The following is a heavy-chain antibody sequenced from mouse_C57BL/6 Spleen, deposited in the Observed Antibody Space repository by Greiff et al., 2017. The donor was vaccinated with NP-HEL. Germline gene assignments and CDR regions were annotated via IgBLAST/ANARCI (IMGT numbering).Heavy chain of an antibody. CDR3: ARDPYGSSSYWYFDV. J-gene: IGHJ1*03. V-gene: IGHV5-17*01. Sequence: EVKLMESGGGLVKPGGSLKLSCAASGFTFSDYGMHWVRQAPEKGLEWVAYISSGSSTIYYADTVKGRFTISRDNAKNTLFLQMTSLRSEDTAMYYCARDPYGSSSYWYFDVWGTGTTVTVSS. CDR2: ISSGSSTI. D-gene: IGHD1-1*01. CDR1: GFTFSDYG.